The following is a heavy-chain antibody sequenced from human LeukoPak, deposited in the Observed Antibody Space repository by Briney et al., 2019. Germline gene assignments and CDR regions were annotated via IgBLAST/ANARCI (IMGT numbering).Heavy chain of an antibody. V-gene: IGHV1-69*04. CDR2: IIPILGIA. CDR1: GGTFSSYA. CDR3: ATDKIAAAGWFDP. J-gene: IGHJ5*02. D-gene: IGHD6-13*01. Sequence: SVKVSCKASGGTFSSYAISWVRQAPGQGLEWMGRIIPILGIANYAQKFQGRVTITADKSTSTAYMELSSLRSEDTAVYYCATDKIAAAGWFDPWGQGTLVTVSS.